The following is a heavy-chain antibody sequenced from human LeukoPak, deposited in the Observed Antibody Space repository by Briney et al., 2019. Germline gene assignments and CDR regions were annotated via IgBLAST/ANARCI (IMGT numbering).Heavy chain of an antibody. Sequence: ASVKVSCKASGYTFTSYYMHWVRQAPGQGLEWMGWMNPNSGNTGYAQKFQGRVTITRNTSISTAYMELSSLRSEDTAVYYCARMYSNYEYYFDYWGQGTLVTVSS. CDR2: MNPNSGNT. V-gene: IGHV1-8*03. CDR1: GYTFTSYY. D-gene: IGHD4-11*01. CDR3: ARMYSNYEYYFDY. J-gene: IGHJ4*02.